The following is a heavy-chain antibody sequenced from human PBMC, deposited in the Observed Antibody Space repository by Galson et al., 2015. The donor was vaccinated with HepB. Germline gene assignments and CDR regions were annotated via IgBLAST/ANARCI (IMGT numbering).Heavy chain of an antibody. Sequence: SLRLSCAASGFTFSNAWMSWVRQAPGKGLEWVGRIKSKTDGGTTDYAAPVKGRFTISRDGSKNTLYLQMNSLKTEDTAVYYCTTHGGGVVVPAAIRADYYYYMDVWGKGTTVTVSS. V-gene: IGHV3-15*01. CDR1: GFTFSNAW. CDR3: TTHGGGVVVPAAIRADYYYYMDV. J-gene: IGHJ6*03. D-gene: IGHD2-2*02. CDR2: IKSKTDGGTT.